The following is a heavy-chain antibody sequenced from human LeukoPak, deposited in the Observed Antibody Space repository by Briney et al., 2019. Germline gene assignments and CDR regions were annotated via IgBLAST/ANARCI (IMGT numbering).Heavy chain of an antibody. D-gene: IGHD3-10*02. CDR2: IYYSGST. J-gene: IGHJ5*02. Sequence: SETLSLTCTVSGGSISSYNGNWIRQPPGKGLEWVGYIYYSGSTNYNPSLKSRVTISVDTSKNQFSLKLSSVTAADTAVYYCARGHSGRGGIDPWGQGTLVTVSS. V-gene: IGHV4-59*01. CDR1: GGSISSYN. CDR3: ARGHSGRGGIDP.